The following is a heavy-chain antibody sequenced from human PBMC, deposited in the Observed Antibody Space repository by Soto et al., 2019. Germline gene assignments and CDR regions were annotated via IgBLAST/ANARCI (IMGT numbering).Heavy chain of an antibody. CDR3: ARVRNAVADFDY. D-gene: IGHD6-19*01. CDR2: INAGNGNT. CDR1: GYTFTSYS. Sequence: VKVSCKASGYTFTSYSVHWVRQAHGQRLEWMGWINAGNGNTEFSQKFQGRVTSTRDTSAGTVYMELSSLRSEDTAVYYCARVRNAVADFDYWGQGTVVTVSS. V-gene: IGHV1-3*01. J-gene: IGHJ4*02.